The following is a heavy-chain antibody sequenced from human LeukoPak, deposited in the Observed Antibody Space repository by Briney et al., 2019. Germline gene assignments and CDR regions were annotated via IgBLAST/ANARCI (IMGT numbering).Heavy chain of an antibody. CDR2: IYDSETT. J-gene: IGHJ4*02. CDR3: ARLYLSSSWSYYFDY. D-gene: IGHD6-13*01. CDR1: GGSISTNICY. Sequence: SETLSLTCTVPGGSISTNICYWGWIRQPPGKGLEWIGNIYDSETTYYNPSLKSRVAISVDTSNNQFSLKLSSVTAADTAVYYCARLYLSSSWSYYFDYWGRGTLVTVSS. V-gene: IGHV4-39*01.